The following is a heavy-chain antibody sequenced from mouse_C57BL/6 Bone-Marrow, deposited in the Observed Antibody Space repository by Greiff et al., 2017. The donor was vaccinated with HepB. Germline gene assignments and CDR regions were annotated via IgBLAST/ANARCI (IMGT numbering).Heavy chain of an antibody. J-gene: IGHJ4*01. CDR2: INPNNGGT. Sequence: EVQLQQSGPELVKPGASVKISCKASGYTFTDYYMNWVKQSHGKSLEWIGDINPNNGGTSYNQKFKGKATLTVDKSSSTAYMELRSLTSEDSAVYYCARTPGDSSGYYAMDYWGQGTSVTVSS. D-gene: IGHD3-2*02. V-gene: IGHV1-26*01. CDR1: GYTFTDYY. CDR3: ARTPGDSSGYYAMDY.